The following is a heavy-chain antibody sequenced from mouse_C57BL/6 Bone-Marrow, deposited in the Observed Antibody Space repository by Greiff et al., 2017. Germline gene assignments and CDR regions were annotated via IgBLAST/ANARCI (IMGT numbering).Heavy chain of an antibody. J-gene: IGHJ2*01. Sequence: VQLQQPGAELVKPGASVKMSCKASGYTFTSYWITWVKQRPGQGLEWIGDIYPGSGSTNYNEKFKSKATLTVDTSSSTAYMQLSSLTSEDSAVYYCARRYYGSSLYYFDYWGQGTTLTVSS. CDR3: ARRYYGSSLYYFDY. V-gene: IGHV1-55*01. CDR1: GYTFTSYW. CDR2: IYPGSGST. D-gene: IGHD1-1*01.